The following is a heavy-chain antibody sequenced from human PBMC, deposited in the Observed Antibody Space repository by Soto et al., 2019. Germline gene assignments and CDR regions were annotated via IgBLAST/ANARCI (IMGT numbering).Heavy chain of an antibody. Sequence: DVQLVASGGGLVQPGGSLRLSCGPSGFIFRNYWMSWVRQFPGKGLEWVAHIKEDGSDKYYGDSVKGRFIISRDNAKNSLFLQMNSLRAEDTAVYYCAITLTTSAEYFQYWGQGTLVTVSS. V-gene: IGHV3-7*01. J-gene: IGHJ1*01. CDR3: AITLTTSAEYFQY. D-gene: IGHD3-16*01. CDR1: GFIFRNYW. CDR2: IKEDGSDK.